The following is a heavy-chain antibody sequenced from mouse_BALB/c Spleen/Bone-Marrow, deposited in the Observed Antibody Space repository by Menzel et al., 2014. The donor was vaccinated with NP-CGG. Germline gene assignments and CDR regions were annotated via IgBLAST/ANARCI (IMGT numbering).Heavy chain of an antibody. J-gene: IGHJ2*01. CDR2: IDPATGNT. CDR1: GFNFKDTY. CDR3: ASVQLLRSRGLDY. V-gene: IGHV14-3*02. D-gene: IGHD1-1*01. Sequence: EVQLQQSGAELVKPGASVKLSCTASGFNFKDTYMHWVKQRPEQGLEWIGRIDPATGNTKYDPKFQGKATITADTSSNTAYRHLSSLTSEDTAVYYFASVQLLRSRGLDYWGQEATLTVSS.